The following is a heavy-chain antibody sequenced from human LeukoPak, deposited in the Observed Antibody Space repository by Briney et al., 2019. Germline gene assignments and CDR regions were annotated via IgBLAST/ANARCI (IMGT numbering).Heavy chain of an antibody. CDR2: IYTSGST. CDR1: GRSISSGSYY. CDR3: ARLGSYYDY. D-gene: IGHD1-26*01. Sequence: PSQTLSLTCTVYGRSISSGSYYWSWIRQPAGKGLEWIGRIYTSGSTNYNPSLKSRVTMSVDTSKNQFSLKLSSVTAADTAVYYCARLGSYYDYWGQGTLVTVSS. V-gene: IGHV4-61*02. J-gene: IGHJ4*02.